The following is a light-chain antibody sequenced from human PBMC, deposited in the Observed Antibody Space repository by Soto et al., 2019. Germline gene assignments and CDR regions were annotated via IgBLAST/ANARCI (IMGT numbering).Light chain of an antibody. V-gene: IGKV3-20*01. CDR3: QQFGTSPPTWT. CDR2: GAS. J-gene: IGKJ1*01. CDR1: QSVSSSH. Sequence: EVVLTQSPGTLSLSPGERATLACRASQSVSSSHLAWYQQKPGQAPRLIIYGASRRATGIPDRFSGSGSETDFTLTISRLEPEDFAVDYCQQFGTSPPTWTFGQGTKVDI.